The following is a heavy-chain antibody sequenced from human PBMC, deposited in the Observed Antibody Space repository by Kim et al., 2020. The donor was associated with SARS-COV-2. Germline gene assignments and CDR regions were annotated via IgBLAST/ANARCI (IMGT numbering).Heavy chain of an antibody. J-gene: IGHJ4*02. CDR2: IYHSGST. CDR1: GYSISSGYY. V-gene: IGHV4-38-2*02. CDR3: ASLTGDSSGYNIDY. D-gene: IGHD3-22*01. Sequence: SETLSLTCTVSGYSISSGYYWGWIRQPPGKGLEWIGSIYHSGSTYYNPSLKSRVTISVDTSKNQFSLKLSSVTAADTAVYYCASLTGDSSGYNIDYWGQGTLVTVSS.